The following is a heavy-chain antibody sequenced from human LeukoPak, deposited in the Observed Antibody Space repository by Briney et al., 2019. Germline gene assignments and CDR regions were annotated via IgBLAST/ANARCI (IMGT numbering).Heavy chain of an antibody. J-gene: IGHJ4*02. CDR2: ISSSSSYI. Sequence: GGSLRLSCATSGFTFSNYSMNWVRQAPGKGLEWVSCISSSSSYIYYADSMKGRFTISRDNAKNSLYLQMNSLRAEDTAVYYCARHVVALGFDYWGQGTLVTVSS. V-gene: IGHV3-21*01. CDR1: GFTFSNYS. D-gene: IGHD3-22*01. CDR3: ARHVVALGFDY.